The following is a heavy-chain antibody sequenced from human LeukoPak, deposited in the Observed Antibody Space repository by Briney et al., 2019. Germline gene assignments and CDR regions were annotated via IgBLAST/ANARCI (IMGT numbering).Heavy chain of an antibody. J-gene: IGHJ5*02. D-gene: IGHD3-3*01. CDR3: ARIPITIFGVVSYRNWFDP. CDR1: GGSISSSSYY. CDR2: IYYSGST. Sequence: SETLSLACTLSGGSISSSSYYWGWIRQPPGNWLQWFGGIYYSGSTYYNPTLKSRVTISVDTSKNQFSLKLSSVTAADTAVYYCARIPITIFGVVSYRNWFDPWGQGTLVTVSS. V-gene: IGHV4-39*01.